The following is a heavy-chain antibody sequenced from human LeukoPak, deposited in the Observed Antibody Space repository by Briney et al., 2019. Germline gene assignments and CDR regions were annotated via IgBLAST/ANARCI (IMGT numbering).Heavy chain of an antibody. V-gene: IGHV4-39*01. J-gene: IGHJ3*02. CDR1: GGSISTRTYY. D-gene: IGHD2-21*02. Sequence: SETLSLTCTVSGGSISTRTYYWGWIRQPPGKGLEWIGNIYYSGNTYYDPSLKSRVIISVDTSKNQFSLNLSSVTAADTAVYYCARVTSKMRTGPTRPIRGLGTVVIVSS. CDR3: ARVTSKMRTGPTRPI. CDR2: IYYSGNT.